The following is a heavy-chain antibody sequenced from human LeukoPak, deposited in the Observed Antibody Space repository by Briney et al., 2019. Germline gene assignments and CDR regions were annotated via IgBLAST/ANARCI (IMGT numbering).Heavy chain of an antibody. J-gene: IGHJ3*02. V-gene: IGHV3-7*01. CDR3: AREGSPPPAVVVSGAFDI. Sequence: HPGGSLRLSCAASGFTFSSYWMTWVRQAPGKGLEWVANIKQHGSEKNYVDSVKGRFTISRDNAKNSLYLQMNSLRAEDTAVYYCAREGSPPPAVVVSGAFDIWGQGTMVTVSS. CDR1: GFTFSSYW. D-gene: IGHD3-22*01. CDR2: IKQHGSEK.